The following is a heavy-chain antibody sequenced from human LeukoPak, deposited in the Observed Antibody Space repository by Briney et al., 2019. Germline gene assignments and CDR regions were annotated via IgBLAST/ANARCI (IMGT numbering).Heavy chain of an antibody. CDR2: IYYSGST. J-gene: IGHJ4*02. D-gene: IGHD6-13*01. CDR3: ARRELYSSWPFDY. Sequence: SETLSLTCTVSGGSISSYYWSWIRQPPGKGLEWIGYIYYSGSTNYNPSLKSRVTISVDTSKNQFSLKLSSVTAADTAVYYCARRELYSSWPFDYWGQGTLVTVSS. CDR1: GGSISSYY. V-gene: IGHV4-59*08.